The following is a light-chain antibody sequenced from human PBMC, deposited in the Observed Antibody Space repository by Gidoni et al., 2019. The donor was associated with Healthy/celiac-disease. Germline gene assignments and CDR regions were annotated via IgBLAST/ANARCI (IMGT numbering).Light chain of an antibody. CDR3: QQYNNWPLT. CDR2: GAS. V-gene: IGKV3-15*01. Sequence: EIVMTQSPATLSVSPGDRATLSCRASQSVSSNLAWYQQKPGQAPRLLIYGASTRATGSPARFSGRGSGTEFTLTISSLQSEDFAVYYCQQYNNWPLTFGQGTKVEIK. CDR1: QSVSSN. J-gene: IGKJ1*01.